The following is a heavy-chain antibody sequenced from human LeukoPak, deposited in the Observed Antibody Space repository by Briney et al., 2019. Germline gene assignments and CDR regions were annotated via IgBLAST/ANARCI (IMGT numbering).Heavy chain of an antibody. V-gene: IGHV3-74*01. Sequence: GGSLRLSCAASGLTFSSYWMHWVRQAAGKGVVWVSRMNSDGTSSTYAASVNRPFPISTANATHTLYLQLNSLRPDDTAVYYSARAAYYYDSSGYNEAFDIWGQGTMVTVSS. D-gene: IGHD3-22*01. CDR1: GLTFSSYW. CDR2: MNSDGTSS. CDR3: ARAAYYYDSSGYNEAFDI. J-gene: IGHJ3*02.